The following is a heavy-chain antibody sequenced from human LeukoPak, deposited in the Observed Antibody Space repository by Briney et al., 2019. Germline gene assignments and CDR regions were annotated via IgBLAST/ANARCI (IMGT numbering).Heavy chain of an antibody. J-gene: IGHJ4*02. D-gene: IGHD3-10*01. V-gene: IGHV4-34*01. CDR3: ARGRWFGDY. CDR2: INHSGST. Sequence: PSETLSLTCTVSGGSISSHYWSWIRQPPGKGLEWIGEINHSGSTNYNPSLKSRVTISVDTSKNQFSLKLSSVTAADTAVYYCARGRWFGDYWGQGTLVTVSS. CDR1: GGSISSHY.